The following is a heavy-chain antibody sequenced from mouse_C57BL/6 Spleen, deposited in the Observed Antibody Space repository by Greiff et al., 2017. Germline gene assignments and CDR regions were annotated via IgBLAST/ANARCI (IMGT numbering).Heavy chain of an antibody. J-gene: IGHJ2*01. D-gene: IGHD1-1*01. Sequence: EVKLQESGGGLVKPGGSLKLSCAASGFTFSDYGMHWVRQAPEKGLEWVAYISSGSSTIYYADTVKGRFTISRDNAKNTLFLQMTSLRSEDTAMYYCARQSSQYYFDYWGQGTTLTVSS. V-gene: IGHV5-17*01. CDR1: GFTFSDYG. CDR2: ISSGSSTI. CDR3: ARQSSQYYFDY.